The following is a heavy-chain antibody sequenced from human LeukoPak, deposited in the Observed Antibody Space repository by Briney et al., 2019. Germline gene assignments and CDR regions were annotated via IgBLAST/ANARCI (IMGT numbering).Heavy chain of an antibody. V-gene: IGHV4-59*01. CDR1: GGSISSYY. CDR3: ARTIAVAGLPDYFDY. J-gene: IGHJ4*02. D-gene: IGHD6-19*01. Sequence: PSETLSLTCTVSGGSISSYYWSWIRQPPGKGLEWIGYIYYSGSTNYDPSLKSRVTISVDTSKNQFSLNLNSVTAADTAVYYCARTIAVAGLPDYFDYWGQGTLVTVSS. CDR2: IYYSGST.